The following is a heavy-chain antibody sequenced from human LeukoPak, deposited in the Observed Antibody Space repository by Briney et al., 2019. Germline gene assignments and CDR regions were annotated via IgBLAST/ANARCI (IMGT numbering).Heavy chain of an antibody. J-gene: IGHJ4*02. CDR2: IYASGTT. V-gene: IGHV4-4*09. CDR1: GGSISSNC. Sequence: SETLSLTCTVSGGSISSNCWSWIRQPPGKGLEWIGCIYASGTTNFNPSLKGRLTISVDASNSQFSLTVRSVTAADTAVYYCGGRGFWGQGTLVTVSS. D-gene: IGHD3-10*01. CDR3: GGRGF.